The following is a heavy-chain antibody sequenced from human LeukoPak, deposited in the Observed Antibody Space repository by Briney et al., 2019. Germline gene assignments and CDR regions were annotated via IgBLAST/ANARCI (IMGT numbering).Heavy chain of an antibody. V-gene: IGHV4-34*01. CDR1: GGSFSGYY. CDR3: ARSRINYGDYDY. D-gene: IGHD4-17*01. CDR2: INHSGST. Sequence: SETLSLTCAVYGGSFSGYYWSWIRQPPGKGLEWIGEINHSGSTNYNPSLKSRVTISVDTSKNQFSLKLSSVTAADTAVYHCARSRINYGDYDYWGQGTLVTVSS. J-gene: IGHJ4*02.